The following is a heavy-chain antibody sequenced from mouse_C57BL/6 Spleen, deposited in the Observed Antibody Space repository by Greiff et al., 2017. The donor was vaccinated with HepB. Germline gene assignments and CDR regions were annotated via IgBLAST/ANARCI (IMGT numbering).Heavy chain of an antibody. Sequence: QEQRQQSGAELAKPGASVKLSCKASGYTFTSYWMHWVKQRPGQGLEWIGYINPSSGYTKYNQKFKDKATFTADKSYSTAYMQLSSLTYKDSAVYYCARSYDYDYAMDYWGQGTSVTVSS. D-gene: IGHD2-4*01. J-gene: IGHJ4*01. V-gene: IGHV1-7*01. CDR3: ARSYDYDYAMDY. CDR2: INPSSGYT. CDR1: GYTFTSYW.